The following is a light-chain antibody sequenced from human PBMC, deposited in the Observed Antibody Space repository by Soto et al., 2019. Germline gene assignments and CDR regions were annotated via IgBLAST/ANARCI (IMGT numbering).Light chain of an antibody. CDR2: RNN. CDR1: TSNIGSNY. CDR3: ATWDDSLNGFYV. J-gene: IGLJ1*01. V-gene: IGLV1-47*01. Sequence: QSALTQPPSASGTPGQGVTISCSGSTSNIGSNYVYWYQQLPGTAPKLLIYRNNQRPSGVPDRFSGSQSGTSASLAISGLRSDDEADYFCATWDDSLNGFYVFGTGTKVTVL.